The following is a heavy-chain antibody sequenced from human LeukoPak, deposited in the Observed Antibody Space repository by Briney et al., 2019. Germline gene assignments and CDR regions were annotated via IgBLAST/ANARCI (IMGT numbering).Heavy chain of an antibody. CDR1: GFPFSNYG. V-gene: IGHV3-30*02. Sequence: GGSLRLSCAASGFPFSNYGMHWVRQAPGKGLDWVAFLRFDGNEKYYADFIKGRFTISRDNSKNTLYVQLNSLRPDDTAVYYCAKDSSDYYFDYWGQGTLVTVSS. D-gene: IGHD3-22*01. J-gene: IGHJ4*02. CDR3: AKDSSDYYFDY. CDR2: LRFDGNEK.